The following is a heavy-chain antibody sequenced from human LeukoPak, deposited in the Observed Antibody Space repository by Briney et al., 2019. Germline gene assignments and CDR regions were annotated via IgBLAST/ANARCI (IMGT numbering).Heavy chain of an antibody. V-gene: IGHV1-2*02. D-gene: IGHD3-16*01. J-gene: IGHJ4*02. CDR2: INPNSGGT. CDR3: ARASYDYVWGSYASFDY. Sequence: ASVKVSCKASGYTFTGYYMHWVRQAPGQGLEWMGWINPNSGGTNYAQKFQGRVTMTRDTSISTAYMELSRLRSDDTAVYSCARASYDYVWGSYASFDYWGQGTLVTVSS. CDR1: GYTFTGYY.